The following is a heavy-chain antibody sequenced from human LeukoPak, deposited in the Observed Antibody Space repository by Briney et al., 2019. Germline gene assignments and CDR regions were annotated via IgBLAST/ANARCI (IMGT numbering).Heavy chain of an antibody. Sequence: PGGSLRLSCAASGFTFSSYSMNWVRQAPGKGLEWVSGINWSGGSTVYADSVKGRFTIARDNAKNTLYPQMNSLRAEDTALYYCARDRIGYASPHDYWGQGTLVTVSS. D-gene: IGHD3-16*01. CDR2: INWSGGST. V-gene: IGHV3-20*04. J-gene: IGHJ4*02. CDR3: ARDRIGYASPHDY. CDR1: GFTFSSYS.